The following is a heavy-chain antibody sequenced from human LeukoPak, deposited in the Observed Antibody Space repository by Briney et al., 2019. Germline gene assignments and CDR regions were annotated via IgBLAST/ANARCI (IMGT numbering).Heavy chain of an antibody. CDR2: IIPIFGTA. Sequence: ASVKVSCKASGGTFSSYAISWVRQAPGQGLEWMGGIIPIFGTANYAQKFQGRVTITADESTSTAYMELSSVRSEDTAVYYCARDLWSGCSGGSCYFSWFDPWGQGTLVTVSS. V-gene: IGHV1-69*01. CDR1: GGTFSSYA. CDR3: ARDLWSGCSGGSCYFSWFDP. J-gene: IGHJ5*02. D-gene: IGHD2-15*01.